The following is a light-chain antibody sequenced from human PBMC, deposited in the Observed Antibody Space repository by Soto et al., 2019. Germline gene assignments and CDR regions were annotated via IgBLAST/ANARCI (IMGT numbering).Light chain of an antibody. CDR1: SSNIGAGYD. V-gene: IGLV1-40*01. Sequence: QSVLTQPPSVSGAPGPRVTISCTGSSSNIGAGYDVHWYQQLPGTAPKLLIYGNSNRPSGVPDRFSGSKSGTSASLAITGLQAEDEADYYCQSYDSSLSGSVFCGGTQLTVL. J-gene: IGLJ2*01. CDR2: GNS. CDR3: QSYDSSLSGSV.